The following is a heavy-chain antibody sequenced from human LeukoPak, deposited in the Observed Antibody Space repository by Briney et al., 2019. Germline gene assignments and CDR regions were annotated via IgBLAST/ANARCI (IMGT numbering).Heavy chain of an antibody. V-gene: IGHV3-53*05. D-gene: IGHD3-10*01. CDR3: ARPNPDYGSGSYYNPTDY. CDR1: GFTVSNNY. Sequence: GGSLRLSCAASGFTVSNNYMSWVRQAPGKGLEWVSVIYSGGNTHYADSVKGRFTISRDNSKNTLYLQMNSLRAEDTAVYYCARPNPDYGSGSYYNPTDYWGQGTLVTVSS. CDR2: IYSGGNT. J-gene: IGHJ4*02.